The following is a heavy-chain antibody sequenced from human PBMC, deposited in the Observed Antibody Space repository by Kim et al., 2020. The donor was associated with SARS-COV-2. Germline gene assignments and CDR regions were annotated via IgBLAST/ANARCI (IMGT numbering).Heavy chain of an antibody. CDR2: ISYDGWNY. CDR1: GFTFSSYA. CDR3: AKELEGHFDY. D-gene: IGHD1-1*01. V-gene: IGHV3-30*04. Sequence: GGSLRLSCAASGFTFSSYAMHWVRQAPGKGLEWLTVISYDGWNYYYADSVKGRFTISRDNSKNTLYLQMNSLTAEDTAVYYCAKELEGHFDYWGQGTLVTVSS. J-gene: IGHJ4*02.